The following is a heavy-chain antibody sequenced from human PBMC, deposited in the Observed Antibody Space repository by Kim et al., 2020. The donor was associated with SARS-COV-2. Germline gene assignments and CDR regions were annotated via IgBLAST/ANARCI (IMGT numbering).Heavy chain of an antibody. V-gene: IGHV3-30*01. D-gene: IGHD3-10*01. CDR3: ARDHYYDGSGSTYDY. J-gene: IGHJ4*02. Sequence: DSVNGRFTISRDNSKNTLYLQMNSLRAEDTAVYYWARDHYYDGSGSTYDYWGQGTLVTVSS.